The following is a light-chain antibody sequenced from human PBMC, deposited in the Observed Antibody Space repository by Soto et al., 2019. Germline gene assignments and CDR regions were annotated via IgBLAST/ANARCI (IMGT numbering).Light chain of an antibody. CDR3: QWYGASPPWT. V-gene: IGKV3-20*01. CDR1: QSMGSN. CDR2: DAS. Sequence: EIVMTQSPVTLSVSPGERATLSCRASQSMGSNVAWYQQKPGQAPRLLIYDASNRATGIPDRFSGSGSGTDFTLNISRLEPEDSAVFYCQWYGASPPWTFGQGTKVDIK. J-gene: IGKJ1*01.